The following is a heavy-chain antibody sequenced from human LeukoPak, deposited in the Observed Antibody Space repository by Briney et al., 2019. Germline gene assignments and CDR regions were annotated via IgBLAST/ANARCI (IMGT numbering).Heavy chain of an antibody. V-gene: IGHV4-39*01. D-gene: IGHD1-26*01. Sequence: KSSETLSLTCTVSGGSISSISHYWGWIRQPPGKGLEWIGSVYYNGDTYHNTSLKSRVTISVDTSENQMSLRLSSVTAADTAVYYCVRLVRYGMDVWGQGTTVTVSS. CDR2: VYYNGDT. CDR1: GGSISSISHY. J-gene: IGHJ6*02. CDR3: VRLVRYGMDV.